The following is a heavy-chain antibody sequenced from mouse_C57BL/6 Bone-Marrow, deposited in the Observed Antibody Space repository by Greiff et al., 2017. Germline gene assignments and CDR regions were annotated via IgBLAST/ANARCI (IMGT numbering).Heavy chain of an antibody. D-gene: IGHD2-3*01. V-gene: IGHV1-19*01. J-gene: IGHJ3*01. CDR2: INPYNGGT. CDR3: ARYGLLPFAY. Sequence: VQLQQSGPVLVKPGASVKMSCKASGYTFTDYYMNWVKQSHGKSLEWIGVINPYNGGTSYNQKFKGKATLTVDKSSSTAYMELNSLTSEDSAVYYCARYGLLPFAYWGQGTLVTVSA. CDR1: GYTFTDYY.